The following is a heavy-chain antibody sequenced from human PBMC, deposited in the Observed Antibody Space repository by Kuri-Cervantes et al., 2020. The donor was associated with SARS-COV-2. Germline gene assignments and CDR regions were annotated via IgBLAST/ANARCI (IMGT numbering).Heavy chain of an antibody. V-gene: IGHV1-18*01. CDR2: ISAYNGNT. Sequence: ASVKVSCKASGYTFTGYGISWVRQAPGQGLEWMGWISAYNGNTNYAQKLQGRVTMTTDTSTSTAYMELRSLRSDDTAVYYCARDLIYCSSTSCYYYYYGMDVWGQGTTVTVSS. CDR1: GYTFTGYG. J-gene: IGHJ6*02. D-gene: IGHD2-2*01. CDR3: ARDLIYCSSTSCYYYYYGMDV.